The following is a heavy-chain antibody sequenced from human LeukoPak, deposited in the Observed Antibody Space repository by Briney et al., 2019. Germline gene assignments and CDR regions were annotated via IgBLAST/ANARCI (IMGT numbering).Heavy chain of an antibody. V-gene: IGHV3-20*04. D-gene: IGHD4-23*01. Sequence: RSGGSLRLSCAASGFTFDDYGMSWVRQVPGKGLEWVSGISWNGGSTDYADSVKDRFTVSRDNAKSSLLLQMNSLRAEDTALYYCARARDYGGNAIFFDYWGHGTLVTVSS. CDR3: ARARDYGGNAIFFDY. CDR1: GFTFDDYG. J-gene: IGHJ4*01. CDR2: ISWNGGST.